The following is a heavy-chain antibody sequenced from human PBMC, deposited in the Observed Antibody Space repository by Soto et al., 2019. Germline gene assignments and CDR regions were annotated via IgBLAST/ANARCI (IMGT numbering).Heavy chain of an antibody. D-gene: IGHD2-21*02. CDR1: GFNFNTYW. J-gene: IGHJ2*01. CDR2: IRQDGSQR. V-gene: IGHV3-7*05. CDR3: VRGGWRRYFDL. Sequence: EVQLVESGGGLVQPGGSLRLSCAASGFNFNTYWMKWVRQAPGKGLEWVADIRQDGSQRYYLDSVKGRFTISRDNANNSLFLQMNRPRAEETAVYYWVRGGWRRYFDLLGRGTLVTVSS.